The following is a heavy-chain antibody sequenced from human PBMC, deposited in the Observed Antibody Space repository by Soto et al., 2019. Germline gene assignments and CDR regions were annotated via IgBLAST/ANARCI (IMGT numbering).Heavy chain of an antibody. Sequence: QVQLVQSGAEVKKPGASVKVSCKASGYTFTGYYMHWVRQAPGQGLEWMGWINPNSGGTNYAQKVQGWVTMTRDTSISTAYMELSRLRSDDTAVYYCAREAYSGQQLAYDYWGQGTLVTVSS. D-gene: IGHD6-13*01. CDR2: INPNSGGT. CDR3: AREAYSGQQLAYDY. V-gene: IGHV1-2*04. J-gene: IGHJ4*02. CDR1: GYTFTGYY.